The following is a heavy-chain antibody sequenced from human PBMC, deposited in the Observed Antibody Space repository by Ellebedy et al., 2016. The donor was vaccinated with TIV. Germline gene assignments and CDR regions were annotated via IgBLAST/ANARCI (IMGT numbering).Heavy chain of an antibody. CDR1: GFTFTSYW. J-gene: IGHJ4*02. Sequence: GGSLRLSXAASGFTFTSYWMSWVRQAPGKGLEWVGRISNKANRYTTEYAASVKGRFTISRDDSKNLMYLQMNSLKAEDTAVYFCARAKSDSGSYSFDYWGQGTLVTVSS. CDR2: ISNKANRYTT. V-gene: IGHV3-72*01. D-gene: IGHD3-10*01. CDR3: ARAKSDSGSYSFDY.